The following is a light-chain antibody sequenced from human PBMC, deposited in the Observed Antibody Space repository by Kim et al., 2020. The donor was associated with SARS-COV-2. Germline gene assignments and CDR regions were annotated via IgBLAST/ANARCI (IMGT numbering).Light chain of an antibody. CDR2: QDI. V-gene: IGLV3-1*01. Sequence: VAQGQTATFPWPGDNLGGRYVSWYQRRPGQTPVLVMYQDIERPSGIPDRFSGSNSGNTATLTISGTQAMDEADYYCQAWDNNAAIFGGGTQLTVL. CDR3: QAWDNNAAI. J-gene: IGLJ2*01. CDR1: NLGGRY.